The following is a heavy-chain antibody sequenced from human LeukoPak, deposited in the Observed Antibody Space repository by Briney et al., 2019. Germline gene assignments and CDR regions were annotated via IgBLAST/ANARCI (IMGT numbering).Heavy chain of an antibody. CDR3: ARVGRRRGLVGWDYFDY. Sequence: GASVKVSCKASGYTFTGYYMHWVRQAPGQGLEWMGWINPNSGGTNYAQKFQGRVTMTRDTSISTAYMELSRLRSDDTAVYYCARVGRRRGLVGWDYFDYGAQGPLATV. V-gene: IGHV1-2*02. J-gene: IGHJ4*02. CDR1: GYTFTGYY. D-gene: IGHD6-19*01. CDR2: INPNSGGT.